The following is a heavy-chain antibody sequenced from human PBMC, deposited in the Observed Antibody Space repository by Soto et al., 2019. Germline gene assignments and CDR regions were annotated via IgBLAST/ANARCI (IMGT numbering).Heavy chain of an antibody. CDR3: AKDSERGATTGDAFDI. CDR1: GFTFSSYA. CDR2: ISGSGGST. V-gene: IGHV3-23*01. Sequence: GGSLRLSCAASGFTFSSYAMSWVRQAPGKGLEWVSAISGSGGSTYYADSVTGRFTISRDNSKNTLYLQMNSLRAEATAVYYCAKDSERGATTGDAFDIWGQGTMVTVSS. D-gene: IGHD1-26*01. J-gene: IGHJ3*02.